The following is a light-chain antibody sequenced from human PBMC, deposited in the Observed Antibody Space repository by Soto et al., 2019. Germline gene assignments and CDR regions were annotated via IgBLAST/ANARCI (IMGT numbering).Light chain of an antibody. Sequence: DIQMTQSPSSLSASVGDRVTITCRASRGISNYLAWYQQKPGKVPKLLIYAASTLRSGVPSRFSGGGSGTDFTLTISSLQPEDVATYYCQKYNSAPLTFGGGTKVDSK. CDR1: RGISNY. J-gene: IGKJ4*01. CDR3: QKYNSAPLT. CDR2: AAS. V-gene: IGKV1-27*01.